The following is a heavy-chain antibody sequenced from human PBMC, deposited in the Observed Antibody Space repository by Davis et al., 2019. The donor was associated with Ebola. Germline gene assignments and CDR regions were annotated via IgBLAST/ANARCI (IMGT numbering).Heavy chain of an antibody. V-gene: IGHV1-18*04. D-gene: IGHD6-19*01. Sequence: ASVKVSCKASGYTFTNYGISWVRQAPGQGLEWMGWISAYNGNTNYAQKLQGRVTMTTDTSASTAYMELSSLRSEDTAVYYCARDSSGWYYFDYWGQGTLVTVSS. J-gene: IGHJ4*02. CDR3: ARDSSGWYYFDY. CDR1: GYTFTNYG. CDR2: ISAYNGNT.